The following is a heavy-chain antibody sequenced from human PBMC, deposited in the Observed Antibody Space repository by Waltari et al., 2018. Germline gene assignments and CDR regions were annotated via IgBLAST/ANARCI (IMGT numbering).Heavy chain of an antibody. V-gene: IGHV3-21*01. D-gene: IGHD4-17*01. J-gene: IGHJ4*02. CDR2: ISSSSSYI. CDR1: GFTFSSYS. Sequence: EVQLVESGGGLVKPGGSLRLSCAASGFTFSSYSMNWVRQATGKGLEWFTSISSSSSYIYYADSVRGRFTISRDNAKNSLYLQMNSLRAEDTAVYYCARDEYGDYPVGENYWGQGTLVTVSS. CDR3: ARDEYGDYPVGENY.